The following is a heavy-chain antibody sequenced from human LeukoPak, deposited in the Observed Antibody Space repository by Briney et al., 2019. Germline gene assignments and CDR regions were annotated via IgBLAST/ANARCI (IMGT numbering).Heavy chain of an antibody. D-gene: IGHD3-22*01. CDR1: GFTFNNYW. CDR2: INGNGDST. CDR3: ATGYYHDSSGFWYLDY. Sequence: PGGSLRLSCVGSGFTFNNYWMTWVRQAPGQGLQWVSAINGNGDSTYHADPVKGRFTISRDNYRNTLVLQMSSLRVDDTAVYYCATGYYHDSSGFWYLDYWGQGALVTVSS. J-gene: IGHJ4*02. V-gene: IGHV3-23*01.